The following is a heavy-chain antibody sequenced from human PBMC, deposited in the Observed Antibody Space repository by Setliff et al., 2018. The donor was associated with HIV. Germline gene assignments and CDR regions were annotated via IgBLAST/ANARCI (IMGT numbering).Heavy chain of an antibody. CDR2: IYYSGST. CDR3: AREGIEYYYDSSGPNWFDP. J-gene: IGHJ5*02. Sequence: SETLSLTCTVSGGSISSSSYYWGWIRQPPGKGLEWIGSIYYSGSTYYNPSLKSRVTISVDTSKNQFSLKLSSVTAADTAVYYCAREGIEYYYDSSGPNWFDPWGQGTLVTVSS. D-gene: IGHD3-22*01. CDR1: GGSISSSSYY. V-gene: IGHV4-39*02.